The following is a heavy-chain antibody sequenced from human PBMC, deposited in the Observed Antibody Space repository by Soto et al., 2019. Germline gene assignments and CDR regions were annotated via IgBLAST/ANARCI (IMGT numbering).Heavy chain of an antibody. Sequence: SETLSLTCAVSGGSISSGSYSWSWIRQPPGKGLEWIGYIYHSGSTYYNPSLKSRVTISVDRSKNQFSLKLSSVTAADTAVYYCARVMVRGGIYYFDYWGQGTLVTVSS. CDR3: ARVMVRGGIYYFDY. CDR2: IYHSGST. V-gene: IGHV4-30-2*01. CDR1: GGSISSGSYS. J-gene: IGHJ4*02. D-gene: IGHD3-10*01.